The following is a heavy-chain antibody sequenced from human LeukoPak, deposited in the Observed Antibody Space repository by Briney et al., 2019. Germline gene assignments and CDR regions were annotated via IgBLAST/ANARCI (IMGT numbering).Heavy chain of an antibody. CDR2: IYYSGST. V-gene: IGHV4-30-2*03. Sequence: SQTLSLTCTVSGGSISSGGYYWSWIRQPPGKGLEWIGSIYYSGSTYYNPSLKSRVTISVDTSKNQFSLKLSSVTAADTAVYYCARERVLWFGESPFDYWGQGTLVTVSS. D-gene: IGHD3-10*01. CDR3: ARERVLWFGESPFDY. CDR1: GGSISSGGYY. J-gene: IGHJ4*02.